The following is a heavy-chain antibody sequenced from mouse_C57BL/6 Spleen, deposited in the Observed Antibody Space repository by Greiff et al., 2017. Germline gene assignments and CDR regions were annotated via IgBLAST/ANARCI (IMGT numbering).Heavy chain of an antibody. D-gene: IGHD4-1*02. J-gene: IGHJ3*01. CDR3: ASPSTGTWFAY. Sequence: EVQLVESGGGLVQPGGSLSLSCAASGFTFTDYYMSWVRQPPGKALEWLGFIRNKANGYTTEYSASVKGRFTISRDNSQSILYLQMNALRAEDSATYYCASPSTGTWFAYWGQGTLVTVSA. V-gene: IGHV7-3*01. CDR1: GFTFTDYY. CDR2: IRNKANGYTT.